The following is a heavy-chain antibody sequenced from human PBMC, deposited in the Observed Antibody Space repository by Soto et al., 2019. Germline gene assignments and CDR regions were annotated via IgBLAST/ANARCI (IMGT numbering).Heavy chain of an antibody. V-gene: IGHV1-2*02. CDR2: INPNSGGT. Sequence: QVQLVQSGAEVKKPGASVKVSCKASGYTFTGYYMHWVRQAPGQGLEWMGWINPNSGGTNYAQKFQGRVTMTRDTSIGTAYVELSRLRSDDTAVYYCAREGGSGGSSSGAFDIWGQGTMVTVSS. D-gene: IGHD6-6*01. CDR1: GYTFTGYY. J-gene: IGHJ3*02. CDR3: AREGGSGGSSSGAFDI.